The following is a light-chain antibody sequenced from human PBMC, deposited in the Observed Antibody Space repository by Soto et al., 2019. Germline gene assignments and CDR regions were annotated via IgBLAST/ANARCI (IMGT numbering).Light chain of an antibody. CDR3: QQLKTYPYT. Sequence: IQLTQSPSSLSASVGDRVTLTCRASQDINKFLAWFQQTPGKAPKLLVYSASTLHSGVPSRFSGSGSGTDFALTISSLQPEDFATYYGQQLKTYPYTFGQGTRLDIK. J-gene: IGKJ2*01. V-gene: IGKV1-9*01. CDR1: QDINKF. CDR2: SAS.